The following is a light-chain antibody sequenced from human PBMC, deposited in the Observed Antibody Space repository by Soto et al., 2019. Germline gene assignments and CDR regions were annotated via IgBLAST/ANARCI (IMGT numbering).Light chain of an antibody. CDR3: QQYNNWPWT. CDR1: QSVSSN. J-gene: IGKJ1*01. Sequence: VMTESAATLSVSPGERATLSCRASQSVSSNLAWYQQKPGQAPRLLIYGASTRATGIPARFSGSGSGTEFTLTISSLQSEDFAVYYCQQYNNWPWTFGQGTKVDIK. CDR2: GAS. V-gene: IGKV3-15*01.